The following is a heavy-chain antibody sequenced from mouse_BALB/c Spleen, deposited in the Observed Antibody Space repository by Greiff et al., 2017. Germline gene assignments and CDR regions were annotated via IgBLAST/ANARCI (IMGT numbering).Heavy chain of an antibody. J-gene: IGHJ4*01. CDR3: ARPSSTYYRYEDAMDY. Sequence: QVQLQQSGAELVRPGTSVKVSCKASGYAFTNYLIEWVKQRPGQGLEWIGVINPGSGGTNYNEKFKGKATLTADKSSSTAYMQLSSLTSDDSAVYFCARPSSTYYRYEDAMDYWGQGTSVTVSS. CDR2: INPGSGGT. CDR1: GYAFTNYL. V-gene: IGHV1-54*01. D-gene: IGHD2-14*01.